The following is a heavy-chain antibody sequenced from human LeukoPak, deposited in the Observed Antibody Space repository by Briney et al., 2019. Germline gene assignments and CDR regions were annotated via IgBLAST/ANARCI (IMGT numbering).Heavy chain of an antibody. Sequence: SETLSLTCTVSSASISTYYWSWIRQPPGKGLEWIGYIYHSGPSNYNPSLKSRVVMSVDTSKSQFSLSLTSVTTADTAVYYCAKAAKFYYGSQTYYYFDYWGQGILVTVSS. CDR3: AKAAKFYYGSQTYYYFDY. CDR1: SASISTYY. CDR2: IYHSGPS. V-gene: IGHV4-59*01. D-gene: IGHD3-10*01. J-gene: IGHJ4*02.